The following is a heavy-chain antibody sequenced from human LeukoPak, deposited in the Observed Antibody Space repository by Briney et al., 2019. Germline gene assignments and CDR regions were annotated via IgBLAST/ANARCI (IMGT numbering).Heavy chain of an antibody. J-gene: IGHJ4*02. CDR3: ARDRGLSYLDY. CDR1: GFTFRNAG. D-gene: IGHD2-21*01. CDR2: IYYDGSEQ. Sequence: GGSLRLSCAASGFTFRNAGMHWVRQAPGKGLEWVAMIYYDGSEQYYADSVKGRFTISRDTRKSTLFLQMNSLRPEDTAVYYCARDRGLSYLDYWGQGTLVIVSS. V-gene: IGHV3-33*01.